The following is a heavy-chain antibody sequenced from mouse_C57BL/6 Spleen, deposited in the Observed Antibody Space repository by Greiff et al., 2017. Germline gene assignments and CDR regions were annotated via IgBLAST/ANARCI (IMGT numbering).Heavy chain of an antibody. V-gene: IGHV1-52*01. Sequence: QVQLQQPGAELVRPGSSVKLSCKASGYTFTSYWMHWVKQRPIQGLEWIGNIDPSDSETHYNQKFKDKATLTVEKSSSTAYMQLSSLTSEDSAVYYCARTHYSKWGFAYWGQGTLVTVSA. CDR2: IDPSDSET. CDR3: ARTHYSKWGFAY. J-gene: IGHJ3*01. D-gene: IGHD2-5*01. CDR1: GYTFTSYW.